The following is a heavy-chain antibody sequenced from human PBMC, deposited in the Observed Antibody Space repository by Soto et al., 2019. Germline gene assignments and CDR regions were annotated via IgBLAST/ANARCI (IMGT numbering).Heavy chain of an antibody. J-gene: IGHJ3*01. D-gene: IGHD1-7*01. Sequence: QVQLVQSGAEVKKPGSSVNVSCKASGGTFISYAFNWVRQAPGHGLEWMGGIIPMFGTANSVQKFQGRVTITADKSTSTDYMELSSLRSEDTAVYYCAVQPGGNFYPYDAFDVWGQGTMVTVSS. CDR1: GGTFISYA. V-gene: IGHV1-69*06. CDR3: AVQPGGNFYPYDAFDV. CDR2: IIPMFGTA.